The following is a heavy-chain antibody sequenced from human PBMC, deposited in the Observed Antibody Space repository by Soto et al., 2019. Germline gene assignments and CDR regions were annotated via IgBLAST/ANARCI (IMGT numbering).Heavy chain of an antibody. CDR2: IIPILGIA. J-gene: IGHJ5*02. CDR3: AGRAGRTAFDP. CDR1: GGTFSSYT. V-gene: IGHV1-69*02. Sequence: QVQLVQSGAEVKKPGSSVKVSCKASGGTFSSYTISWVRQAPGQGLEWMGRIIPILGIANYAQKFQGRVTITADKSTSTAYMELSSLRSEDTAVYYCAGRAGRTAFDPWGQGTLVTVSS.